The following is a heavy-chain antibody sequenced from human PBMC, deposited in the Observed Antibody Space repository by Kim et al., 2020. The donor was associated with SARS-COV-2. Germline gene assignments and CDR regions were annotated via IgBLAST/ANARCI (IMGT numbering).Heavy chain of an antibody. CDR1: GGSISSYY. V-gene: IGHV4-4*07. Sequence: SETLSLTCTVSGGSISSYYWSWIRQPAGKGLEWIGRIYTSGSTNYNPSLKSRVTMSVDTSKNQFSLKLSSVTAADTAVYYCARDHVVYYDILTGYYIGDTAYAFDIWGQGTMVTVSS. CDR3: ARDHVVYYDILTGYYIGDTAYAFDI. CDR2: IYTSGST. J-gene: IGHJ3*02. D-gene: IGHD3-9*01.